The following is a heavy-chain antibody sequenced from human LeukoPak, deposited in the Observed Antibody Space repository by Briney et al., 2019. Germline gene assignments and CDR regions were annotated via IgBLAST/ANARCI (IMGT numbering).Heavy chain of an antibody. J-gene: IGHJ4*02. CDR1: GLTFSNAW. CDR2: ILSKIGGETR. V-gene: IGHV3-15*01. Sequence: GGSLRLSCAVSGLTFSNAWMSWVRQAPGKELEWVGRILSKIGGETREYAASVKGRFIISKDDSRDTVYLQMNSLRAEDTAVYYCAKDAQLVDYWGQGTLVTVSS. CDR3: AKDAQLVDY.